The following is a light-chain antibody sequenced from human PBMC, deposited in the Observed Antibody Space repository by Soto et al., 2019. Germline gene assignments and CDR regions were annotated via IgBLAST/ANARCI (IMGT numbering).Light chain of an antibody. Sequence: QSVLTQPPSVSAAPGQKVTISCSGSSSNIGNNYVSWYQQLPRTAPKLLLFDNDKLPSGIPDRFSGSRSGTSATLGITGLQTGDEADYYCGTWDGSLSAVVFGGGTKLTVL. CDR3: GTWDGSLSAVV. J-gene: IGLJ2*01. V-gene: IGLV1-51*01. CDR2: DND. CDR1: SSNIGNNY.